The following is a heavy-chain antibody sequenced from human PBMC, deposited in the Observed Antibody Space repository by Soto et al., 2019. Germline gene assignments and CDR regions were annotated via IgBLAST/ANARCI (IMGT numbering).Heavy chain of an antibody. CDR3: DRDPDIVGEPSWFDP. CDR2: ISAYNGNT. V-gene: IGHV1-18*01. J-gene: IGHJ5*02. D-gene: IGHD1-26*01. Sequence: APVKVSCKASGDTFTSFGISWVRQAPGEGLEWMGWISAYNGNTNYAQKFQGRVTMTRNNSISTAYMELSSLRSEDTAGYYCDRDPDIVGEPSWFDPWGQGTLVTVSS. CDR1: GDTFTSFG.